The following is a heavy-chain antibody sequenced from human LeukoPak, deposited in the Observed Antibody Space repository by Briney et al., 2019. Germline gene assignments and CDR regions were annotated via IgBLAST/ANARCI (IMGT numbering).Heavy chain of an antibody. D-gene: IGHD4-4*01. CDR2: ISSSSSYI. CDR3: AKDRGGTTVTTAFRGYYFDY. Sequence: GGSLRLSCAASGFTFSSYSMNWVRQAPGKGLEWVSSISSSSSYIYYADSVKGRFTISRDNAKNSLYLQMNSLRAEDTAVYYCAKDRGGTTVTTAFRGYYFDYWGQGTLVTVSS. J-gene: IGHJ4*02. CDR1: GFTFSSYS. V-gene: IGHV3-21*04.